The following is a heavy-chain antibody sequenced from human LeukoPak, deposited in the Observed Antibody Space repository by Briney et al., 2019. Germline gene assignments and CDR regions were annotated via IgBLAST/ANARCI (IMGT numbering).Heavy chain of an antibody. V-gene: IGHV1-2*02. CDR2: INPNSGGT. J-gene: IGHJ4*02. D-gene: IGHD3-22*01. CDR3: ARDDSYNDLNAFDY. Sequence: ASVKVSCKASGYTFTGYFMHWVRQAPGQGLEWMGWINPNSGGTNFAQKFQGRVTMTRDTSISTVYMELSWLRSDDTAVYFCARDDSYNDLNAFDYWGQGTLVTVSS. CDR1: GYTFTGYF.